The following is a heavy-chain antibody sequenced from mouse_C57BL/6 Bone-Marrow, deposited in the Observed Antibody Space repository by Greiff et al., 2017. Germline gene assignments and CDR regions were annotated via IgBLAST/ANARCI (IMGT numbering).Heavy chain of an antibody. D-gene: IGHD4-1*01. CDR3: ARREELAPLYWYFDV. V-gene: IGHV1-82*01. J-gene: IGHJ1*03. CDR2: IYPGDGDT. CDR1: GYAFSSSW. Sequence: QVQLQQSGPELVKPGASVKISCKASGYAFSSSWMNWVKQRPGKGLEWIGRIYPGDGDTNYNGKFKGKATLTADKSSSTAYMQLSSLTSEDSAVYFCARREELAPLYWYFDVWGTGTTVTVSS.